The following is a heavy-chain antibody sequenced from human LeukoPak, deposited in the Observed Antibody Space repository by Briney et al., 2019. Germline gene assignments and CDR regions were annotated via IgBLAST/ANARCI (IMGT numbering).Heavy chain of an antibody. J-gene: IGHJ4*02. CDR1: GGSISSSSYY. D-gene: IGHD3-3*01. V-gene: IGHV4-39*01. CDR2: IYYSGST. Sequence: SSETLSLTCTVSGGSISSSSYYWGWIRQPPGKGLEWIGSIYYSGSTYYNPSLKSRVTISVDTSKNQFSLKLSSVTAADTAVYYCARHSYYGYYDFWSGHYFDYWGQGTLVTVSS. CDR3: ARHSYYGYYDFWSGHYFDY.